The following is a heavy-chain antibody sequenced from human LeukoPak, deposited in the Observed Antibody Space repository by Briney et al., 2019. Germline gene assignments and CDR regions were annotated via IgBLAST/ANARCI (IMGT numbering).Heavy chain of an antibody. J-gene: IGHJ4*02. CDR2: IKQDGSEK. V-gene: IGHV3-7*01. Sequence: GGSLRLSCAASGFTFSSYWMSWVRQAPGKGLEWVANIKQDGSEKYYVDSVKGRFTISRDNAKNSLYLQMNSLRAEDTAVYYCARGAEGWYGDSSGYPHYWGQGTLVTVSS. D-gene: IGHD3-22*01. CDR3: ARGAEGWYGDSSGYPHY. CDR1: GFTFSSYW.